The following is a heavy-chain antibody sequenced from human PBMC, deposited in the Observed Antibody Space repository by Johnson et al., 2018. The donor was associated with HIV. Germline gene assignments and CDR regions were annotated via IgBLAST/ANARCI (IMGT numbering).Heavy chain of an antibody. CDR3: ARPVIAADDAFDI. CDR2: IYSGGST. CDR1: GFTFSDYP. Sequence: EVQLVESGGGVVQPGRSLRLSCQVSGFTFSDYPMHWVRQAPGKGLEWVAVIYSGGSTYYADSVKGRFTISRDISKNTLFLQMNSLRAEDTAVYYCARPVIAADDAFDIWGQGTMVTVSS. D-gene: IGHD6-13*01. V-gene: IGHV3-66*04. J-gene: IGHJ3*02.